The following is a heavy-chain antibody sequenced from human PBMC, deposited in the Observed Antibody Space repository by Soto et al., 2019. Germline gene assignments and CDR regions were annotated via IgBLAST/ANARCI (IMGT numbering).Heavy chain of an antibody. D-gene: IGHD1-26*01. CDR2: IYPGDSDT. CDR3: ARYSGSYWHYLDF. V-gene: IGHV5-51*01. CDR1: GYSFASHW. Sequence: LKISCKGSGYSFASHWVAWVRQVPEKGLEWIGTIYPGDSDTKYSSAFRGHVTISADTSVSTAYLQWRSLEATDSAIYYCARYSGSYWHYLDFWGQGTLVTVSS. J-gene: IGHJ4*02.